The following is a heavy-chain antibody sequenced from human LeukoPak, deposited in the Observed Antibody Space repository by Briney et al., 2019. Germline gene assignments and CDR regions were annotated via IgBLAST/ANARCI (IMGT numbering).Heavy chain of an antibody. Sequence: SETLSLTCTVSGGSISSYSWSWIRQPPGKGLEWIGSVYYSGSTSYNPSLKSRVTISVDTSKNQFSLKLSSVTAADTAVYYCAKTYYDILTGYGGPYYMDVWGKGTTVTVSS. V-gene: IGHV4-59*01. CDR2: VYYSGST. CDR1: GGSISSYS. CDR3: AKTYYDILTGYGGPYYMDV. D-gene: IGHD3-9*01. J-gene: IGHJ6*03.